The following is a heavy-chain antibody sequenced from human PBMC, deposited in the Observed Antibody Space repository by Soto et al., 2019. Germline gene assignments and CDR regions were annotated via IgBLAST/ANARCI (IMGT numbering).Heavy chain of an antibody. V-gene: IGHV4-31*03. CDR2: IYYSGSP. J-gene: IGHJ4*02. Sequence: QVQLQESGPGLVKPSQTLSLTCTVSGGSISSGGYYWSWIRQHPGKGLEWIGYIYYSGSPYYNPSLKSRVTTSVDTSKNQFSLKLSSVTAADTAVYYCARVGGAGDYVWGSYRHIDYWGQGTLVTVSS. D-gene: IGHD3-16*02. CDR3: ARVGGAGDYVWGSYRHIDY. CDR1: GGSISSGGYY.